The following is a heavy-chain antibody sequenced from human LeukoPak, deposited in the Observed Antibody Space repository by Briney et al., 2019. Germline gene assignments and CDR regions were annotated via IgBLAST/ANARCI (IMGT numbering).Heavy chain of an antibody. V-gene: IGHV4-59*08. CDR2: IYYSGST. CDR1: GGSIRSYY. CDR3: ARHSGPLRYFDWLARNEAFDI. J-gene: IGHJ3*02. Sequence: SETLSLTCTVSGGSIRSYYWSWIRQPPGKGLEWIGYIYYSGSTNYNPSLKSRVTISVDTSKNQFSLKLSSVTAADTAVYYCARHSGPLRYFDWLARNEAFDIWGQGTMVTVSS. D-gene: IGHD3-9*01.